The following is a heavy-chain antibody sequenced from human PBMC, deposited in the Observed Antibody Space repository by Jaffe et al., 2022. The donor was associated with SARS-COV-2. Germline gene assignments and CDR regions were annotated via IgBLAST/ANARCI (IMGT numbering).Heavy chain of an antibody. J-gene: IGHJ4*02. V-gene: IGHV3-73*02. CDR1: GFTFSGSA. D-gene: IGHD3-10*01. Sequence: EVQLVESGGGLVQPGGSLKLSCAASGFTFSGSAMHWVRQASGKGLEWVGRIRSKANSYATACAASVKGRFTISRDDSKNTAYLQMNSLKTEDTAVYYCTRDIGDAGDFDQWGQGTLVTVSS. CDR3: TRDIGDAGDFDQ. CDR2: IRSKANSYAT.